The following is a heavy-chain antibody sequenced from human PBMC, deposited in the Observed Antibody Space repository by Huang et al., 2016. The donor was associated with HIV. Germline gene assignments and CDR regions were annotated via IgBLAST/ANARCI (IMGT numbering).Heavy chain of an antibody. V-gene: IGHV4-59*11. Sequence: QVQLQESGPGLVKPSETLSLTCTVSGGSISTHYWSWIRQPPGKGLEWLGSIDYSGSTNDSPSLKSRVTILLDTSKNQFSLRVNSVTAADTAMYYCARDHHDFWRGYRRMYFFDHWGQGTLVTVSS. CDR2: IDYSGST. J-gene: IGHJ4*02. CDR1: GGSISTHY. CDR3: ARDHHDFWRGYRRMYFFDH. D-gene: IGHD3-3*01.